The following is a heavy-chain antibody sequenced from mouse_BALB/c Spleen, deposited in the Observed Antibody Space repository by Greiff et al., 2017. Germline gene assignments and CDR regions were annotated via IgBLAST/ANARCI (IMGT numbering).Heavy chain of an antibody. CDR2: INPSTGYT. Sequence: VQLQQSGAELVRPGSSVKISCKASGYAFSSYWMHWVKQRPGQGLEWIGYINPSTGYTEYNQKFKDKATLTADKSSSTAYMQLSSLTSEDSAVDYCARENGNYDAMDDWGQGTSVTVSS. CDR3: ARENGNYDAMDD. D-gene: IGHD2-1*01. V-gene: IGHV1-4*01. CDR1: GYAFSSYW. J-gene: IGHJ4*01.